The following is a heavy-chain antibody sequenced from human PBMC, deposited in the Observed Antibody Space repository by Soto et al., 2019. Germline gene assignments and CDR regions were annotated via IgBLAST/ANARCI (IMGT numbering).Heavy chain of an antibody. D-gene: IGHD5-18*01. J-gene: IGHJ6*02. CDR3: ARVIRVDTAMARYYYYGMDV. Sequence: EVQLVESGGGLVQPGGSLRLSCAASGFTFSSYWMSWVRQAPGKGLEWVANIKQDGSEKYYVDSVKGRFTISRDNAKNSLYLQMNSLRAEDTAVYYCARVIRVDTAMARYYYYGMDVWGQGTTVTVSS. CDR2: IKQDGSEK. V-gene: IGHV3-7*03. CDR1: GFTFSSYW.